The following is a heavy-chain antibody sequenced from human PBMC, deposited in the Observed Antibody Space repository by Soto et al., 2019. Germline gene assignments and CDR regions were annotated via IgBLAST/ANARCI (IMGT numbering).Heavy chain of an antibody. J-gene: IGHJ2*01. V-gene: IGHV1-18*01. CDR2: ISAYNGNT. CDR3: ARSGLGMSLFGVVIPYWYFDL. CDR1: GYTFTSYG. D-gene: IGHD3-3*01. Sequence: QVQLVQSGAEVKKPGASVKVSCKASGYTFTSYGISWVRQAPGQGLEWMGWISAYNGNTNYAQKLQGRVTMTTDTSTSTAYMELRSLRSDDTAVYYCARSGLGMSLFGVVIPYWYFDLWGRGTLVTVSS.